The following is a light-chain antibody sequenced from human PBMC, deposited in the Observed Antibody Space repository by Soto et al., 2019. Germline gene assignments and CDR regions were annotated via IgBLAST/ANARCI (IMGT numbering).Light chain of an antibody. Sequence: EIVMTQSPATLSVSPGETATLSCMASQSVAGNLAWYQQKPGQPPRLLIYGVSTRATGAPARFSGSGSETDFSLTISSLQIEDFALYYCQQSNNWPPLTFGGGTKVEIK. V-gene: IGKV3-15*01. CDR3: QQSNNWPPLT. J-gene: IGKJ4*01. CDR2: GVS. CDR1: QSVAGN.